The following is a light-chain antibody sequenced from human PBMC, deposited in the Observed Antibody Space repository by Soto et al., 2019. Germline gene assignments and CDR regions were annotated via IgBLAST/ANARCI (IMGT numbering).Light chain of an antibody. Sequence: EIVLTQSPATLSLSPGERATLSCRASRSVGDYLAWYQQKPGQSPRLLIYGASNRATGIPARFSGSGSGTDFSLTINTLEPDDFAVYYCHQRSSWPLTFGGGTRWIS. J-gene: IGKJ4*01. V-gene: IGKV3-11*01. CDR2: GAS. CDR1: RSVGDY. CDR3: HQRSSWPLT.